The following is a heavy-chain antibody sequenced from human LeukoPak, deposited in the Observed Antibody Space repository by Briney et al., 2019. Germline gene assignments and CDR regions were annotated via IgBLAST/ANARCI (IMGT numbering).Heavy chain of an antibody. CDR3: AKRVVPAADAFGI. CDR2: IRYDGSNK. CDR1: GFTFSSYG. V-gene: IGHV3-30*02. Sequence: GGSLRLSCAASGFTFSSYGMHWVRQAPGKGLEWVAFIRYDGSNKYYADSAKGRFTISRDNSKNTLYLQMNSLRAEDTAVYYCAKRVVPAADAFGIWGQGTMVTVPS. D-gene: IGHD2-2*01. J-gene: IGHJ3*02.